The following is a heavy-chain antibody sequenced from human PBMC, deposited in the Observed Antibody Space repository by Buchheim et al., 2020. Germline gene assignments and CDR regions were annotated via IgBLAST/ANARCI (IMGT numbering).Heavy chain of an antibody. V-gene: IGHV3-30*04. Sequence: QVQLVESGGGVVQPGRSLRLSCAASGFTFSSYAMHWVRQAPGKGLEWVAVISYDGSNKYYADSVKGRFTISRDNSKNTLYLQMNSLRAEDTAVYYCARDTPDYGERGAIDYWGQGTL. CDR2: ISYDGSNK. D-gene: IGHD4-17*01. J-gene: IGHJ4*02. CDR1: GFTFSSYA. CDR3: ARDTPDYGERGAIDY.